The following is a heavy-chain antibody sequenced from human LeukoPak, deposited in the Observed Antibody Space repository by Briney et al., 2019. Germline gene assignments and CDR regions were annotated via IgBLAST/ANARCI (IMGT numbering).Heavy chain of an antibody. D-gene: IGHD6-19*01. V-gene: IGHV1-8*01. J-gene: IGHJ4*02. CDR1: GYTFTSYD. CDR3: ATKLSSGWYELRFDY. CDR2: MNPNSGNT. Sequence: ASVKISCKASGYTFTSYDINWVRQATGQGLEWMGWMNPNSGNTGYAQKFQGRVTMTRNTSISTAYMELSSLRSEDTAVYYCATKLSSGWYELRFDYWGQGTLVTVSS.